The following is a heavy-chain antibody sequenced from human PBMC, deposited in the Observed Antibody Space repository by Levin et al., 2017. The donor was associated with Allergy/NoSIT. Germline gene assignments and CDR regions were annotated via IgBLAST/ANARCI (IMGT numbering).Heavy chain of an antibody. V-gene: IGHV3-49*03. Sequence: GESLKISCTTSGFTFGDYAMSWFRQAPGKGLEWVGLIRSKGYGGTTEYAASAKGRFIISRDDSKSIAYLQMNSLKTEDTAVYYCARDSKTGWFDYWGQGTLVTVSS. J-gene: IGHJ4*02. CDR1: GFTFGDYA. CDR2: IRSKGYGGTT. CDR3: ARDSKTGWFDY. D-gene: IGHD7-27*01.